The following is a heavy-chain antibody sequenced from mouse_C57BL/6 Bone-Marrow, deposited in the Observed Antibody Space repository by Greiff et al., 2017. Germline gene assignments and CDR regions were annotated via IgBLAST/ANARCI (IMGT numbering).Heavy chain of an antibody. D-gene: IGHD1-1*01. V-gene: IGHV1-50*01. CDR1: GYTFTSYW. J-gene: IGHJ3*01. CDR2: IDPSDSYT. Sequence: VQLQQPGAELVKPGASVKLSCKASGYTFTSYWMQWVKQRPGQGLEWIGEIDPSDSYTNYNQKFKGKATLTVDTSSSTAYMQLSSLTSEDSAVYYDEREAYYCSSYPFPYWGQGTLVTVSA. CDR3: EREAYYCSSYPFPY.